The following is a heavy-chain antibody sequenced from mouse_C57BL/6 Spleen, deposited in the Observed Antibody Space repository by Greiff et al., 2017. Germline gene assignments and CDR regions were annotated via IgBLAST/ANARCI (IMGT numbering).Heavy chain of an antibody. CDR2: ISDGGSYT. J-gene: IGHJ4*01. Sequence: EVKLVESGGGLVKPGGSLKLSCAASGFTFSSYAMSWVRQTPEKRLEWVATISDGGSYTYYPDNVKCRFIIYRDNAKNNLYLQMSHMKSEDTAMYYCARESYWGQGTSVTDSS. V-gene: IGHV5-4*01. CDR1: GFTFSSYA. CDR3: ARESY.